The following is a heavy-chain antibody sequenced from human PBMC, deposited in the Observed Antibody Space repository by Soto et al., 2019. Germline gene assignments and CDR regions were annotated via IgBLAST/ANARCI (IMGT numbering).Heavy chain of an antibody. CDR3: ARGGRDAYDWFDP. D-gene: IGHD3-16*01. Sequence: EAQLVESGGGLVQPGGSLRVSCAVSGFTFSSYWMSWVRQAPGKGLEWVAKIKQDGSEKDYVDSVKGRFTSSRDNAKNSLYLPMNTLRAEDTAVYFCARGGRDAYDWFDPWGQGTRVTVSS. CDR1: GFTFSSYW. V-gene: IGHV3-7*01. J-gene: IGHJ5*02. CDR2: IKQDGSEK.